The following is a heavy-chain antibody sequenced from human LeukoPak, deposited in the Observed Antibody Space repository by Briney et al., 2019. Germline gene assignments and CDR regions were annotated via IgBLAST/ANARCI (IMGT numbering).Heavy chain of an antibody. CDR3: ARSPKGPYGSGSYHFDY. V-gene: IGHV3-7*01. CDR1: VFTFSSYW. CDR2: IKQDGSEK. D-gene: IGHD3-10*01. J-gene: IGHJ4*02. Sequence: GGSLRLSCAASVFTFSSYWMSWVRQAPGRGLEWVVNIKQDGSEKYYVDSVKGRFTISRDSAKNSQYLQMNSLRAEDTAVYYCARSPKGPYGSGSYHFDYWGQGTLVTVSS.